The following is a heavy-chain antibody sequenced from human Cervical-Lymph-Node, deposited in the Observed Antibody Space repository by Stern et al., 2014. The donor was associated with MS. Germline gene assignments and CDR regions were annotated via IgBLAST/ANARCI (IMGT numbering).Heavy chain of an antibody. D-gene: IGHD6-13*01. J-gene: IGHJ5*02. CDR3: ALSSETSDRWYSLGYDL. CDR2: IFPVFGTP. CDR1: GGTFSKFP. Sequence: VQLVQSVAEVTKPGSSVKVSCKASGGTFSKFPSSWVRQAPGQGLEWMAGIFPVFGTPTYAQEFRGRVTITADVSTSTVYMELSSLRSDDTAVYYCALSSETSDRWYSLGYDLWGQGTLVTVSS. V-gene: IGHV1-69*01.